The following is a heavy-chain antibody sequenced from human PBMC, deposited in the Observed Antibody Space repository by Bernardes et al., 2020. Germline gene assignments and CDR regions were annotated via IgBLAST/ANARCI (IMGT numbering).Heavy chain of an antibody. CDR2: IYSGGTT. J-gene: IGHJ4*02. CDR3: ARGIGMTTVTYFDY. Sequence: SLRLSCAASGFTVSNNYMSWVRQAPGKGLEWVSVIYSGGTTYYADSVKGRFTISRDNSKNTLYLQMNSLRAEDTAVYYCARGIGMTTVTYFDYWGQGTLVTVSS. CDR1: GFTVSNNY. D-gene: IGHD4-17*01. V-gene: IGHV3-53*01.